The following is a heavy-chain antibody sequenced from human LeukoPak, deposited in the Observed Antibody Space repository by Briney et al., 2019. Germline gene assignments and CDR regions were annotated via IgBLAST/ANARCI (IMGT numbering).Heavy chain of an antibody. D-gene: IGHD6-13*01. CDR1: GGSISSYY. V-gene: IGHV4-59*08. J-gene: IGHJ4*02. Sequence: PSETLSLTCTVSGGSISSYYWSWIRQPPGKGLEWIGYIYYSGSTNYNPSLKSRVTISVDTSKNQFSLKLSSVTAADTAVYYCARQSGIAAAGTRAVNFDYWGQGTLVTVSS. CDR3: ARQSGIAAAGTRAVNFDY. CDR2: IYYSGST.